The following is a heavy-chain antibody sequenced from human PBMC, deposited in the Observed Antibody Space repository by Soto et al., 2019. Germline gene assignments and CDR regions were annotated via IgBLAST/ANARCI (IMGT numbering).Heavy chain of an antibody. Sequence: GGSLRLSCAASGFTFDDYAMHWVRQAPGKGLEWVSGISWNSGSIGYADSVKGRFTISRDNAKNSLYLQMNSLRAEDTALYYCAKVTQQQLDAFDIWGQGTMVTVSS. CDR2: ISWNSGSI. CDR3: AKVTQQQLDAFDI. V-gene: IGHV3-9*01. CDR1: GFTFDDYA. D-gene: IGHD6-13*01. J-gene: IGHJ3*02.